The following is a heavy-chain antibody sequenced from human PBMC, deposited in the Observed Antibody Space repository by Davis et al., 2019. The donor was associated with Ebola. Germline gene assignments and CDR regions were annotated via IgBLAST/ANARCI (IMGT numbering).Heavy chain of an antibody. D-gene: IGHD2-15*01. CDR2: ISWNSGSI. J-gene: IGHJ3*02. CDR1: GFTFSSYA. Sequence: SLKISCAASGFTFSSYAMHWVRQAPGKGLEWVSGISWNSGSIGYADSVKGRFTISRDNAKNSLYLQMNSLRAEDTALYYCAKVIAAKDAFDIWGQGTTVTVSS. V-gene: IGHV3-9*01. CDR3: AKVIAAKDAFDI.